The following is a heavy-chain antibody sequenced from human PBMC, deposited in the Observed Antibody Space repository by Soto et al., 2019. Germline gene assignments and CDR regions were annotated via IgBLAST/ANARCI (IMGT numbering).Heavy chain of an antibody. Sequence: EVQLVESGGGLVQPGGSLRLSCTASGFTFSAYNMNWVRQAPGKGLEWVSYVSSSRSFMYYAASVKGRFTVSRDDAKNSLFLQMNSLRAEDTAVYYCARGIVNSWYVNDFDCWGRGTLVTVSS. J-gene: IGHJ4*02. CDR1: GFTFSAYN. V-gene: IGHV3-48*01. CDR2: VSSSRSFM. D-gene: IGHD6-13*01. CDR3: ARGIVNSWYVNDFDC.